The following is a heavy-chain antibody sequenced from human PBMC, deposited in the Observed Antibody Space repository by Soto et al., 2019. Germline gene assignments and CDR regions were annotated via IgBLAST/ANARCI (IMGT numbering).Heavy chain of an antibody. V-gene: IGHV1-69*05. CDR3: AADGIPVPSGSGSSHYGMDV. D-gene: IGHD1-1*01. Sequence: SVKVSCKASGGTFSSYAISWVRQAPGQGLEWMGGIIPIFGTANYAQKFQERVTITRDMSTSTAYMELSSLRSEDTAVYYCAADGIPVPSGSGSSHYGMDVWGQGTTVTVAS. J-gene: IGHJ6*01. CDR2: IIPIFGTA. CDR1: GGTFSSYA.